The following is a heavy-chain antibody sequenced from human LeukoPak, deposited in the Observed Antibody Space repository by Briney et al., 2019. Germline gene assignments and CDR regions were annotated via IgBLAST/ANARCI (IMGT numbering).Heavy chain of an antibody. CDR1: GFTFTSRSA. J-gene: IGHJ5*02. V-gene: IGHV1-58*01. D-gene: IGHD6-13*01. CDR3: AAPYTSSWFDL. Sequence: GASVKVSCKASGFTFTSRSAVQWVRQARRQRLEWIGWIVVDSDNTNYAENFQERVTITRDMSASTSYMELSSLRSEDTAVYFCAAPYTSSWFDLWGQGTLVTVSS. CDR2: IVVDSDNT.